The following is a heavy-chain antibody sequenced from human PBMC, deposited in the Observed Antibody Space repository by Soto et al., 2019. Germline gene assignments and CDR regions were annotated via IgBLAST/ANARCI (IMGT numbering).Heavy chain of an antibody. J-gene: IGHJ1*01. V-gene: IGHV3-15*07. D-gene: IGHD2-2*01. CDR3: ATTLGYCSFSGCYEYFQR. CDR2: IKSKTDGATT. Sequence: EVQLVESGGGLVEPGGSLRLSCAASGFTFSNAWMNWVRQAPGQGLEWVGRIKSKTDGATTDYAAPVKGRFTMSRDDSKNTLFLQMNSLTTEDTAVYYCATTLGYCSFSGCYEYFQRWSQGALVTVSS. CDR1: GFTFSNAW.